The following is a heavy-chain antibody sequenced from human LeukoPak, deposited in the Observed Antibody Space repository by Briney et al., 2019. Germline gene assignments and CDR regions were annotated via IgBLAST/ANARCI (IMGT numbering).Heavy chain of an antibody. CDR1: GGSISSSDYY. CDR3: ARALGYCSGGSCTRGYNWFDP. D-gene: IGHD2-15*01. J-gene: IGHJ5*02. V-gene: IGHV4-39*01. Sequence: PSQTLSLTCTVSGGSISSSDYYWGWIRQPPGKGLEWIGSIYYGGSTYYNPSLKSRVTISVDTSMNQFSLKLSFVTTADTAVYYCARALGYCSGGSCTRGYNWFDPWGQGTLVTVPS. CDR2: IYYGGST.